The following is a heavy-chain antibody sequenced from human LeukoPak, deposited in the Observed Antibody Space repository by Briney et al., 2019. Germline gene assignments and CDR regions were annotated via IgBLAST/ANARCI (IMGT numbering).Heavy chain of an antibody. CDR1: GYTFSKFG. CDR3: ARGDGGNPWDAFDI. J-gene: IGHJ3*02. CDR2: ISGNNDNP. Sequence: ASVKVSCKASGYTFSKFGIAWVRQAPGQGPEWMGWISGNNDNPQSAQDLQGRVTVTTDRSTSTAYMELRSLRHDDTAVYYCARGDGGNPWDAFDIWGQGTMVTVSS. V-gene: IGHV1-18*01. D-gene: IGHD4-23*01.